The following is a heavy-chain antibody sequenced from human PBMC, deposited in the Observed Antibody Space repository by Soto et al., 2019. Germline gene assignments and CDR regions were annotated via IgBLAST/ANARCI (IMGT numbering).Heavy chain of an antibody. V-gene: IGHV5-51*01. CDR1: GYSFTNYW. Sequence: PGESLKISCKGSGYSFTNYWIGWVRQMPGKGLEWMGMVYPGDSDTRYSPSFQGQVTISADKSITTAYLQWRSLRASDTAIYYCVKHSSVDGHQSYFDYWGQGPLVIVCS. D-gene: IGHD6-19*01. CDR2: VYPGDSDT. CDR3: VKHSSVDGHQSYFDY. J-gene: IGHJ4*02.